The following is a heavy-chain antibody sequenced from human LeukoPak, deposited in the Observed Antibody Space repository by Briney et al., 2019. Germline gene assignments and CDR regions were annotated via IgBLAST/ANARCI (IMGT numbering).Heavy chain of an antibody. CDR3: AKDKSNYDILTGYYS. CDR2: ISGSGGST. CDR1: GFTISSYA. D-gene: IGHD3-9*01. J-gene: IGHJ5*02. Sequence: PGGSLRLSCAASGFTISSYAMSWVRQAPGKGLEWVSAISGSGGSTYYADSVKGRFTISRDNSKNTLYLQMNSLRAEDTTVYYCAKDKSNYDILTGYYSWGQGTLVTVSS. V-gene: IGHV3-23*01.